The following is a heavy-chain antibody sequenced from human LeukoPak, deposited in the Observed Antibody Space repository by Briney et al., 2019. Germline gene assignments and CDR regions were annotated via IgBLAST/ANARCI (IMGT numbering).Heavy chain of an antibody. J-gene: IGHJ4*02. CDR1: GFTFSSYE. CDR2: IKSGGST. Sequence: GGSLRLSCAASGFTFSSYEMNWVRQAPGKGLECVSVIKSGGSTYYADSVKGRFTISRDSSQNTLFLQMNSLRADDTAVYYCVRTSPGGTTAYWGQGTLVTVSS. D-gene: IGHD1-7*01. V-gene: IGHV3-53*01. CDR3: VRTSPGGTTAY.